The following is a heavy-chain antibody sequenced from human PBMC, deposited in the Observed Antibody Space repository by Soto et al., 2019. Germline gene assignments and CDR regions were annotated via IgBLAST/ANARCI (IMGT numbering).Heavy chain of an antibody. CDR1: GFTVSSYA. CDR2: ISGSGGST. V-gene: IGHV3-23*01. D-gene: IGHD3-22*01. J-gene: IGHJ4*02. CDR3: AKGFFGSSGYFGY. Sequence: PGGSLRLSCAASGFTVSSYAMSWVRQAPGKGLEWVSAISGSGGSTYYADSVKGRFTISRDNSKNTLYLQMNSLRAEDTAVYYCAKGFFGSSGYFGYWGQGTLVTVSS.